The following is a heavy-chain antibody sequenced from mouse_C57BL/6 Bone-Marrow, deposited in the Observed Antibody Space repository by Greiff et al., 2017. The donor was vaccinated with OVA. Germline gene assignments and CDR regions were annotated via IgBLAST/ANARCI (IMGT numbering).Heavy chain of an antibody. CDR3: ARSGWLLPYFDV. CDR1: GYAFSSSW. V-gene: IGHV1-82*01. J-gene: IGHJ1*03. D-gene: IGHD2-3*01. Sequence: QVQLQQSGPELVKPGASVKISCKASGYAFSSSWMNWVKQRPGKGLEWIGRIYPGDGDTNYNGKFKGKATLTADKSSSTAYMQLSSLTSEDSAVYFCARSGWLLPYFDVWGTGTTVTVSS. CDR2: IYPGDGDT.